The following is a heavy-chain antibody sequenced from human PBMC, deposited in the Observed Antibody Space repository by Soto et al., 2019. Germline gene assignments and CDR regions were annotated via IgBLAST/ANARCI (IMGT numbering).Heavy chain of an antibody. CDR3: ARQDIVVVPAAKTGEKNNWFDP. D-gene: IGHD2-2*01. CDR2: IYYSGST. V-gene: IGHV4-39*01. J-gene: IGHJ5*02. CDR1: GGSISSSSYY. Sequence: SETLSLTCTVSGGSISSSSYYWGWIRQPPGKGLEWIGSIYYSGSTYYNPSLKSRVTISVDTSKNQFSLKLSSVTAADTAVYYCARQDIVVVPAAKTGEKNNWFDPWGQGTLVTVSS.